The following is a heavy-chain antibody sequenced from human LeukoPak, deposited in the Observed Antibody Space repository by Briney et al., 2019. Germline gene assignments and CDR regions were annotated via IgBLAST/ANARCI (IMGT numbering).Heavy chain of an antibody. CDR1: GGTFSSYA. Sequence: GSSVKVSCKASGGTFSSYAISWVRQAPGQGLEWMGGIIPIFGTANYAQKFQGRVTITADESTSTAYMELSSLRSEDTAVYYCASQARGEWELLGGSLDYWGQGTLVTVSS. D-gene: IGHD1-26*01. CDR2: IIPIFGTA. J-gene: IGHJ4*02. CDR3: ASQARGEWELLGGSLDY. V-gene: IGHV1-69*01.